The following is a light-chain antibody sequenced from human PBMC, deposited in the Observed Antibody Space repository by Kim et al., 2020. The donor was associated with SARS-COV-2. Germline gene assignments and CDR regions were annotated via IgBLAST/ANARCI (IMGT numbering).Light chain of an antibody. CDR2: GYN. J-gene: IGLJ2*01. Sequence: GERVTISCSGSFSNVGRNTVNWYQQLPGTAPKLLFFGYNQRPSGVPDRFSGSKSGTSASLAISGLQSEDEADYYCAAWDDNLNGVGFGGGTQLTVL. CDR3: AAWDDNLNGVG. V-gene: IGLV1-44*01. CDR1: FSNVGRNT.